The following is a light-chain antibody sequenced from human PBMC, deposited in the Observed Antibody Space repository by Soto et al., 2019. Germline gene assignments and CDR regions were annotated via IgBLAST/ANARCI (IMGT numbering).Light chain of an antibody. J-gene: IGLJ2*01. CDR3: SSYVDSFSVI. CDR1: SGDVGHYNY. V-gene: IGLV2-8*01. Sequence: QSVLTQPPSASGSLGQSVTISCTGTSGDVGHYNYVSWYQQQPGKAPKLMIYEVTKRPPGVPDRFSGSKSGNTASLTVSGLQAEDEADYYCSSYVDSFSVIFGGGTKLTVL. CDR2: EVT.